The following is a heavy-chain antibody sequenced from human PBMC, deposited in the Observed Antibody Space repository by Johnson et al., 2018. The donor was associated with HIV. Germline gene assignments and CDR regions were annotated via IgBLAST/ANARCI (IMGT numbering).Heavy chain of an antibody. CDR1: GFIVSGYY. CDR2: ISSSGSSI. CDR3: ARGGDVVWFGEFPGAFDV. D-gene: IGHD3-10*01. V-gene: IGHV3-11*04. Sequence: QVQLVESGGGLVQPGGSLRLSCAASGFIVSGYYMTWVRQGPGKGLEWVAYISSSGSSISYADSVKGRFTISRDNAKNSLYLQMNSLRAEDTAVYYCARGGDVVWFGEFPGAFDVWGQGTMVTVSS. J-gene: IGHJ3*01.